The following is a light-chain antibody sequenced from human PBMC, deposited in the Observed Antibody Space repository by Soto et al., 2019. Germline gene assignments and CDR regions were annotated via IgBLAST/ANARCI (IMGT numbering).Light chain of an antibody. Sequence: QSVLTQPPSVSGAPGQRVTISFTGSRSNIGAGYAVHWYQQLPGTAPKLLIYDNTNRPSGVPDRFSASESGTSASLAITGLQSEDEADDYCQSYDTSLSASVFGGGTKLTVL. J-gene: IGLJ2*01. CDR2: DNT. CDR3: QSYDTSLSASV. V-gene: IGLV1-40*01. CDR1: RSNIGAGYA.